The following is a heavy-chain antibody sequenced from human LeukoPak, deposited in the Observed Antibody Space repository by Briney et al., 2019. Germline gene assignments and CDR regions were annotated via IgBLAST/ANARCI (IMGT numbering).Heavy chain of an antibody. V-gene: IGHV3-53*01. CDR3: VRVHGGGY. D-gene: IGHD3-16*01. CDR2: LHRDGSV. J-gene: IGHJ4*02. Sequence: GGSLRLSCTTSGFNFNNAWMNWVRQAPGKGLEWVSTLHRDGSVRYADSVNGRFTISRDDSKNTLSLQMSSLRDEDTAVYYCVRVHGGGYWGQGTLVTVSS. CDR1: GFNFNNAW.